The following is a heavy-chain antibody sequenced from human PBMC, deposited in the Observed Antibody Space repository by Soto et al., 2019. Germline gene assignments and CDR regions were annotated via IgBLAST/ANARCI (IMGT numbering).Heavy chain of an antibody. CDR2: IRTHNGNT. CDR1: GYTFSKYS. J-gene: IGHJ6*02. Sequence: QVQLVQSGAEVKKPGASVKVSCKASGYTFSKYSFSWVRQAPGQGLEWMGWIRTHNGNTNYAQRLQGRVTMTTDTSTTTAYMELRRLRSDDTAVYYCARHPGSVDTTMVIFGMDVWGQGTTVTVSS. CDR3: ARHPGSVDTTMVIFGMDV. D-gene: IGHD5-18*01. V-gene: IGHV1-18*01.